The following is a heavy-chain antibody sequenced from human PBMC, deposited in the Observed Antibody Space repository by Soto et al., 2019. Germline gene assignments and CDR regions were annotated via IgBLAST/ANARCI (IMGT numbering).Heavy chain of an antibody. V-gene: IGHV3-23*01. Sequence: GGSLRLSCAASGFTFGSYGMTWVRQAPGKGLECVSGITAATGTTYYADSVKGRFTVSRDLSTNTLFLQMNSLRAADSAVYYCAKAKGRSNFYYSGLDVWGQGTTVTVSS. CDR3: AKAKGRSNFYYSGLDV. CDR1: GFTFGSYG. D-gene: IGHD1-26*01. J-gene: IGHJ6*02. CDR2: ITAATGTT.